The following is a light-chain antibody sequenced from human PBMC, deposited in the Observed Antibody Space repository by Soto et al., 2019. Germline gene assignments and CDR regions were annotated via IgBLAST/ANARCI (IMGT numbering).Light chain of an antibody. CDR1: ENVGTN. V-gene: IGKV3D-15*01. CDR3: QQYNNWGLS. Sequence: IVLTQSPATLSVSPGERVTLSCRASENVGTNLAWYQQRPGQPPRLLIYGSSTRATGISATFGGSGARTEFTLTTSSLQSQESAVYYYQQYNNWGLSLGGGTRVEIK. J-gene: IGKJ4*01. CDR2: GSS.